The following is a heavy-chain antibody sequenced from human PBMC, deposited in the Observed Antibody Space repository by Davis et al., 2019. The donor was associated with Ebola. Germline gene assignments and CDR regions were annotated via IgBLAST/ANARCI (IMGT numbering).Heavy chain of an antibody. D-gene: IGHD4-23*01. V-gene: IGHV3-66*01. J-gene: IGHJ6*02. CDR2: IYSGGST. CDR3: ARSVGRRYYYYYYGMDV. Sequence: GESLKISCAASGFTVSSNYMSWVRQAPGKGLEWVSVIYSGGSTYYADSVKGRFTISRDNSKNTLYLQMNSLRAEDTAVYYCARSVGRRYYYYYYGMDVWGQGTTVTVSS. CDR1: GFTVSSNY.